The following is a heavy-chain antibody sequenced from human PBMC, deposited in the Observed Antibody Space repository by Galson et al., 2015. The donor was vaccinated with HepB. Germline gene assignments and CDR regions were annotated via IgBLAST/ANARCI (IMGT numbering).Heavy chain of an antibody. Sequence: LRLSCAASGFTFSPYWMHWVRQSPGKGLEWIGYIFHTGNTNYNPSLKSRVTISIDTSKNQFSLKLTSVTAADTAVYYCARAPSAIVVRYFDLWGRGTLVTVSS. CDR3: ARAPSAIVVRYFDL. CDR2: IFHTGNT. D-gene: IGHD3-22*01. V-gene: IGHV4-59*01. CDR1: GFTFSPYW. J-gene: IGHJ2*01.